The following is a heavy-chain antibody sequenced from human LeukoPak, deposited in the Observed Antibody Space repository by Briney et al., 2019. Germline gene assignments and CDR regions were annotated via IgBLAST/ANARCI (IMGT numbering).Heavy chain of an antibody. J-gene: IGHJ4*02. D-gene: IGHD3-10*01. CDR1: GYSFTSYW. Sequence: GESLKISCKGSGYSFTSYWIGWVRQMPGKGLEWMGIIYPGDSDTRYSPSFQGQVTISADKSISTAYLQWSSLKASDTAMYYCARHDGSYYYGSGSYYPDYWGQGTLVTVSS. CDR2: IYPGDSDT. CDR3: ARHDGSYYYGSGSYYPDY. V-gene: IGHV5-51*01.